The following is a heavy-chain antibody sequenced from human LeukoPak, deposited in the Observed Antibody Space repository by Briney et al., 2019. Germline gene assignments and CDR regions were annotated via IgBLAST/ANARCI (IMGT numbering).Heavy chain of an antibody. Sequence: GASVKVSCKVSGYTLTELSMHWVRQAPGKGLEWMGGFDPEDGETIYAQKFQGRVTMTEDTPTDTAYMELSSLRSEDTAVYYCATSNQHSSGDHYGMDVWGQGTTVTVSS. D-gene: IGHD6-19*01. V-gene: IGHV1-24*01. CDR2: FDPEDGET. J-gene: IGHJ6*02. CDR1: GYTLTELS. CDR3: ATSNQHSSGDHYGMDV.